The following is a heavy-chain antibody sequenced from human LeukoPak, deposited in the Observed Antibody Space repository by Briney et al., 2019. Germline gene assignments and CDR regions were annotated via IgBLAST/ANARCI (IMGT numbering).Heavy chain of an antibody. CDR3: AKGGDGDYYIDY. CDR1: GFTFSSYG. V-gene: IGHV3-30*18. J-gene: IGHJ4*02. Sequence: GGSLRLSCAASGFTFSSYGMHWVRQAPGKGLEWVAVISYDGSNKYYADSVKGRFTISRDNSKNTLYLQMNSLRAEDTAVYYCAKGGDGDYYIDYWGQGTLVTVSS. D-gene: IGHD4-17*01. CDR2: ISYDGSNK.